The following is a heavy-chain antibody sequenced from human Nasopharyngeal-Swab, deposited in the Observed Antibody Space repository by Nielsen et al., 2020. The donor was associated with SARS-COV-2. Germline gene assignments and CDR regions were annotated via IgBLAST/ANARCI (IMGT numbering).Heavy chain of an antibody. D-gene: IGHD3-10*01. J-gene: IGHJ4*02. CDR2: INPSGGST. CDR3: ARDSYYYGSGSYPFDY. Sequence: ASVKVSCKASGYTFTSYDMHWVRQAPGQGLEWMGRINPSGGSTSYAQKFQGRVTMTRDTSTSTVYMELSSLRSEDTAVYYCARDSYYYGSGSYPFDYWGQGTLVTFSS. V-gene: IGHV1-46*01. CDR1: GYTFTSYD.